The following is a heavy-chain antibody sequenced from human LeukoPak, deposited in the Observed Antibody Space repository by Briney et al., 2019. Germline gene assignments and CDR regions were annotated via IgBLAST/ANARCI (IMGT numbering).Heavy chain of an antibody. CDR3: ATTPDRAVTLDY. V-gene: IGHV1-2*02. J-gene: IGHJ4*02. Sequence: ASVKVSCKASVYTFTGYYMHWVRQAPGQGLEWMGWINPNSGGTNYAQKFQGRVTMTRDTSISTAYMELSRLRSDDTAVYYCATTPDRAVTLDYWGQGTLVTVSS. CDR2: INPNSGGT. D-gene: IGHD4-17*01. CDR1: VYTFTGYY.